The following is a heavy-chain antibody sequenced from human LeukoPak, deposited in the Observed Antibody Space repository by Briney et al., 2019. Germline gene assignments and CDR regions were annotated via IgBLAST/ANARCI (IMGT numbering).Heavy chain of an antibody. V-gene: IGHV4-34*01. CDR1: GGSFSGYY. CDR3: ARGLGYDFWSGYYPPNQNWFDP. CDR2: INHSGST. D-gene: IGHD3-3*01. Sequence: SETLSLTCAVYGGSFSGYYWSWIRQPPGKGLEWIGEINHSGSTNYNPSLKSRVTISVDTSKNQFSLKLSSVTAADTAVYYCARGLGYDFWSGYYPPNQNWFDPWGQGTLVTVSS. J-gene: IGHJ5*02.